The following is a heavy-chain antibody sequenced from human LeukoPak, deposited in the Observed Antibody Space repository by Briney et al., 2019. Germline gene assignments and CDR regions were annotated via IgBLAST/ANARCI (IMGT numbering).Heavy chain of an antibody. Sequence: GGSLRLSCAASGFTFSSYAMSWVRQAPGKGLEWVSAISGSGGSTYYADSVKGRFTISRDNSKNTLYLQMSSLRAEDTAVYYCAKDGDIVVVPAAMYVYWGQGTLVTVSS. D-gene: IGHD2-2*01. V-gene: IGHV3-23*01. CDR1: GFTFSSYA. J-gene: IGHJ4*02. CDR2: ISGSGGST. CDR3: AKDGDIVVVPAAMYVY.